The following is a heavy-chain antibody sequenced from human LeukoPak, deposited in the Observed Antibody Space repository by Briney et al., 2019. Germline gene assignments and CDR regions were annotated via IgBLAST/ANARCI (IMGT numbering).Heavy chain of an antibody. V-gene: IGHV4-59*01. Sequence: SETLSLTCAVYGGSFSGYYWSWIRQPPGKGLEWIGYIYYSGSTNYNPSLKSRVTISVDTSKNQFSLKLSSVTAADTAVYYCAREGTFNDYGYYFDYWGQGTLVTVSS. J-gene: IGHJ4*02. CDR2: IYYSGST. D-gene: IGHD4-17*01. CDR1: GGSFSGYY. CDR3: AREGTFNDYGYYFDY.